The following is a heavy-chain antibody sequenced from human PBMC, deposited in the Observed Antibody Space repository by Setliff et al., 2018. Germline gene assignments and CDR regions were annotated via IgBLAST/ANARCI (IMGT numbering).Heavy chain of an antibody. V-gene: IGHV1-69*05. D-gene: IGHD3-22*01. Sequence: SVKVSCKASGATFSSHGISWVRQAPGQGLEWMGGTIPMFGTTENAQKFQGRLTIITDESTNTAFMQLSSLRSDDTAVYYCVREGVDSRSSTDYRYYMDVWGKGTTVTVSS. CDR3: VREGVDSRSSTDYRYYMDV. CDR1: GATFSSHG. CDR2: TIPMFGTT. J-gene: IGHJ6*03.